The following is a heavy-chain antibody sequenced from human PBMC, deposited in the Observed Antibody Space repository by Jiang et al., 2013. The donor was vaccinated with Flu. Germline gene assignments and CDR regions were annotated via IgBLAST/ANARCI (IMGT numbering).Heavy chain of an antibody. CDR2: INHSGST. CDR3: ARFGFRALGY. CDR1: GGSFSGYY. D-gene: IGHD3-10*01. Sequence: LLKPSETLSLTCAVYGGSFSGYYWSWIRQPPGKGLEWIGEINHSGSTNYNPSLKSRVTISVDTSKNQFSLKLSSVTTADTAVYYCARFGFRALGYWGQGTLVTVSS. J-gene: IGHJ4*02. V-gene: IGHV4-34*01.